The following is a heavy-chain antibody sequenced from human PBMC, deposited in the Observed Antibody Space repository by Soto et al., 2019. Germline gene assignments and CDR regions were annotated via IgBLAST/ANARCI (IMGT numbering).Heavy chain of an antibody. D-gene: IGHD2-2*01. CDR3: ARDFANIVVVPAVVNWFDP. V-gene: IGHV3-33*01. CDR1: GFTFSSYG. Sequence: GGSLRLSCAASGFTFSSYGMHWVRQAPGKGLEWVAVIWYDGSNKYYAYSVKGRFTISRDNSKNMLYLQMNSLRAEDTAVYYCARDFANIVVVPAVVNWFDPWGQGTLVTVSS. CDR2: IWYDGSNK. J-gene: IGHJ5*02.